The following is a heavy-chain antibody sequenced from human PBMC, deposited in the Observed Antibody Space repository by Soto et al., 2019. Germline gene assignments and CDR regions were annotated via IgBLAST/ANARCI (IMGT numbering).Heavy chain of an antibody. CDR3: ARGRYSGYDMPDTYYYYNYGMDV. CDR1: GGTFSSHG. CDR2: IVPIFGTA. J-gene: IGHJ6*02. V-gene: IGHV1-69*13. Sequence: ASVKVSCKASGGTFSSHGISWVRQAPGQGLEWMGGIVPIFGTADDAQRFRGRVTITADESTSTAYMELSSLRSEDTAVYYCARGRYSGYDMPDTYYYYNYGMDVWGQGTTVTVSS. D-gene: IGHD5-12*01.